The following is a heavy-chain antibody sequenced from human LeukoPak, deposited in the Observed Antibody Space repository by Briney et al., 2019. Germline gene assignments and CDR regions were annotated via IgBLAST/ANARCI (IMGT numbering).Heavy chain of an antibody. CDR3: ARHGNIVVVPDASKAFDI. D-gene: IGHD2-2*01. Sequence: SQTLSLTCTVSGVSVNSGGQYWSWVRQLPGKGLEWIGYIYYSGGTNYNPSLKSRVTMSLDTSKSQFSLSLSSMTAADTAVYYCARHGNIVVVPDASKAFDIWGQGTMVTVSS. J-gene: IGHJ3*02. CDR1: GVSVNSGGQY. CDR2: IYYSGGT. V-gene: IGHV4-31*03.